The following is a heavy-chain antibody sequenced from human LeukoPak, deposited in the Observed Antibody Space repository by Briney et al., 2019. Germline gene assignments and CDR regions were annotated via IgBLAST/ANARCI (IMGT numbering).Heavy chain of an antibody. J-gene: IGHJ6*02. CDR2: IYYSGST. CDR3: AIDRDYDFWSGPIL. Sequence: SETLSLTCTVSGGSISSYYWSWIGQPPGKGLEWIGYIYYSGSTNYNPSLKSRVTISVDTSKNQFSLKLSSVTAADTAVYYCAIDRDYDFWSGPILWGQGTTVTVSS. V-gene: IGHV4-59*01. CDR1: GGSISSYY. D-gene: IGHD3-3*01.